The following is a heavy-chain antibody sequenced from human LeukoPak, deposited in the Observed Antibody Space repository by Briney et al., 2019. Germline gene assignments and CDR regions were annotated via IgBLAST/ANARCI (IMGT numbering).Heavy chain of an antibody. CDR2: IWYDGGKK. J-gene: IGHJ3*01. CDR1: GFAFSDYG. Sequence: PGGSLRLSCAASGFAFSDYGMYWVRKAPGKGLEWVALIWYDGGKKYYTDSVRGRFTISRDNSKNTLYLQMNSLRAEDTAVYYCVRYCNGGSCYRAAFDVWGPGTMVTVSS. V-gene: IGHV3-33*01. D-gene: IGHD2-15*01. CDR3: VRYCNGGSCYRAAFDV.